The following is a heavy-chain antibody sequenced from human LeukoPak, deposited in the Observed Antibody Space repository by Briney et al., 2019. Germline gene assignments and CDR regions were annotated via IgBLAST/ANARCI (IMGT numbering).Heavy chain of an antibody. CDR3: ARGSVGSGWAFDY. CDR1: GGSFSGYY. CDR2: INYSGST. D-gene: IGHD6-19*01. J-gene: IGHJ4*02. V-gene: IGHV4-34*01. Sequence: SETLSLTCAVYGGSFSGYYWSWIRQPPGKGLEWIGEINYSGSTNYNPSLKSRVTISVDTSKNQFSLKLSSVTAADTAVYYCARGSVGSGWAFDYWGQGTLVTVSS.